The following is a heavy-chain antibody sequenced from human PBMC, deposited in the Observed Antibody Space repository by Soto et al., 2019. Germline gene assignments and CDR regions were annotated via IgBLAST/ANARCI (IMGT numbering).Heavy chain of an antibody. Sequence: GASVKVSCKASGYTFTGYYMHWVRQAPGQGLEWVGWINPNSGGTNYAQKFQGWLTMNRDTSISTAYMELSRLRSDDTAVYYCARDGNYCSSTSCYTNWFDPWGQGTRVTVS. CDR1: GYTFTGYY. CDR2: INPNSGGT. V-gene: IGHV1-2*04. J-gene: IGHJ5*02. CDR3: ARDGNYCSSTSCYTNWFDP. D-gene: IGHD2-2*02.